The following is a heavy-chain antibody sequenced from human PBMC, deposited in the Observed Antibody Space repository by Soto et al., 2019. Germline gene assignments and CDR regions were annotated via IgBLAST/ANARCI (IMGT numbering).Heavy chain of an antibody. CDR2: INHSGST. CDR3: ARGRLRYFDWLPRGGCYFDY. Sequence: SETLSLTCAVYGGSFSGYYWSWIRQPPGKGLEWIGEINHSGSTNYNPSLKSRVTISVDTSKNQFSLKLSSVTAADTAVYYCARGRLRYFDWLPRGGCYFDYWGQGTLVTVSS. J-gene: IGHJ4*02. D-gene: IGHD3-9*01. V-gene: IGHV4-34*01. CDR1: GGSFSGYY.